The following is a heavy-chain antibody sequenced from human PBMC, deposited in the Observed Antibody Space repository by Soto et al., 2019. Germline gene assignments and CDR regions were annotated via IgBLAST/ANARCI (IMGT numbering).Heavy chain of an antibody. V-gene: IGHV4-39*01. D-gene: IGHD3-16*02. Sequence: ETLSLTCTVSGVSISGTSYYWGWIRQTPAKGLEWIGTIYYSGETFYNPSLKSRVTISIDTSKNHFSLNLTSVTAADTAIYYCARHGSFWGQGALVTVSS. CDR3: ARHGSF. CDR1: GVSISGTSYY. CDR2: IYYSGET. J-gene: IGHJ1*01.